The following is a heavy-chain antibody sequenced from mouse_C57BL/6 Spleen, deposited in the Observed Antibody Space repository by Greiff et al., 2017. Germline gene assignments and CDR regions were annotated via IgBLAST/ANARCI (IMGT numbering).Heavy chain of an antibody. D-gene: IGHD3-2*02. CDR1: GYAFPNYL. CDR3: ARGDSSGYRAWFAY. V-gene: IGHV1-54*01. Sequence: VQLQQSGAELVRPGTSVKVSCKASGYAFPNYLIAWVKQRPGQGLEWIGVINPGSGGTNYNEKFKGKATLTADKSSSTAYMQLSSLTSEDSAVYFCARGDSSGYRAWFAYWGQGTLVTVSA. CDR2: INPGSGGT. J-gene: IGHJ3*01.